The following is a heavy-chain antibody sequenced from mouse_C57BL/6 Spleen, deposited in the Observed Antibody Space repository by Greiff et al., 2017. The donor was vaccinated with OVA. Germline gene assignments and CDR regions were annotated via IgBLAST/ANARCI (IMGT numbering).Heavy chain of an antibody. Sequence: QVQLQQPGAELVKPGASVKMSCKASGYTFTSYWITWVKQRPGQGLEWIGDIYPVSGSTNYNEKFKGKSTLTVDTSSSTAYMQRSSLTSEYSAVDYRARGGAVVAFDYWGQVTTLTVSS. CDR2: IYPVSGST. D-gene: IGHD1-1*01. CDR3: ARGGAVVAFDY. J-gene: IGHJ2*01. V-gene: IGHV1-55*01. CDR1: GYTFTSYW.